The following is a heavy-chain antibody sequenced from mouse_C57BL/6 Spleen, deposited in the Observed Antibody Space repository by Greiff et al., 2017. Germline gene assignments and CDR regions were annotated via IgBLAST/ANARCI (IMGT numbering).Heavy chain of an antibody. D-gene: IGHD2-4*01. CDR3: ERHECPRYDCGGGAMDY. CDR2: IYPGSGST. J-gene: IGHJ4*01. CDR1: GYTFTDYT. Sequence: VQLQQSGAELVKPGASVKLSCKASGYTFTDYTIHWVKQRSGQGLEWIGRIYPGSGSTKYNEKFKGKATLTADKSSSTAYMQLSRLTSEDSAVYFCERHECPRYDCGGGAMDYWGQGTSVTVSS. V-gene: IGHV1-62-2*01.